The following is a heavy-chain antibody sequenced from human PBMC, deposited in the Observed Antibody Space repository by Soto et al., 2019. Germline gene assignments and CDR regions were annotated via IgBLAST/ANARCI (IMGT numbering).Heavy chain of an antibody. J-gene: IGHJ4*02. Sequence: VQLVQSGAEVKKPGASVKVSCKASGYTFINYYMHWVRQAPGQGLEWMGIIDPGGRYTKYEQKFQGRGTTSRDTTPSTVYMEMSRLISEDTAVYYRSRISDRRAQEEDYWGQGTLVAVSS. CDR3: SRISDRRAQEEDY. D-gene: IGHD1-26*01. CDR2: IDPGGRYT. CDR1: GYTFINYY. V-gene: IGHV1-46*01.